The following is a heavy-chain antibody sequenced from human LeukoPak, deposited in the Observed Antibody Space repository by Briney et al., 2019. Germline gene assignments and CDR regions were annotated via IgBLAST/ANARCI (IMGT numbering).Heavy chain of an antibody. J-gene: IGHJ4*02. CDR3: AKTTTGYSSGRYPGWPADY. CDR1: GFIFNNYA. D-gene: IGHD6-19*01. CDR2: IFGSGGSA. Sequence: PGGSLRLSCAASGFIFNNYAMYWVRQAPGKGLEWVSGIFGSGGSAHYADSVKGRFTISRDNSKNTVYLQMSRLRAEVTAVYYCAKTTTGYSSGRYPGWPADYWGQGSLVTVSS. V-gene: IGHV3-23*01.